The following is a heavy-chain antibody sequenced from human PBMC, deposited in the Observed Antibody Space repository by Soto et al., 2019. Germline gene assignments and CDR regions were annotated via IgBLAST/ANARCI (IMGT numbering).Heavy chain of an antibody. CDR3: ARVFGFGGMDV. CDR1: GGSISSGGYY. Sequence: QVQLQESGPGLVKPSQTLSLTCTVSGGSISSGGYYWSWIRQHPGKGLEWIGYIYYSGSTYYNPTLKXRXTXSXXTSKNQFSLKLSSVTAADTAGYYCARVFGFGGMDVWGQGTTVTVSS. J-gene: IGHJ6*02. D-gene: IGHD3-10*01. V-gene: IGHV4-31*03. CDR2: IYYSGST.